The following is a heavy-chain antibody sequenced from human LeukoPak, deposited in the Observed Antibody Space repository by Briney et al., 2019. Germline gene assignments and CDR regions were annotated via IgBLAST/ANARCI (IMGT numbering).Heavy chain of an antibody. J-gene: IGHJ4*02. CDR3: ARENDYGDYVMDY. Sequence: PGGSLRLSCAASGFTFSSYSMNWVRQAPGKGLEGVSSISSSSSYIYYADSVKGRFTISRDNAKNSLYLQMNSLRAEDTAVYYCARENDYGDYVMDYWGQGTLVTVSS. D-gene: IGHD4-17*01. V-gene: IGHV3-21*01. CDR1: GFTFSSYS. CDR2: ISSSSSYI.